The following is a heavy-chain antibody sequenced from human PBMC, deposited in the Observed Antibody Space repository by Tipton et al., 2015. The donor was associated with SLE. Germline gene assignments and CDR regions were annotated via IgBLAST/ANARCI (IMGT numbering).Heavy chain of an antibody. V-gene: IGHV1-2*06. Sequence: QLVQSGAEVKKPGASVKVSCKASGYSFSDYFMHWERLAPGQGLEWMGRINPNSGGTYYAQQFQGRVTLTTDTPGSTAHMELSRLRSDDAAVYYCAMSAFVNAFDIWGQGTTVTVSS. CDR3: AMSAFVNAFDI. J-gene: IGHJ3*02. CDR1: GYSFSDYF. CDR2: INPNSGGT. D-gene: IGHD3-3*02.